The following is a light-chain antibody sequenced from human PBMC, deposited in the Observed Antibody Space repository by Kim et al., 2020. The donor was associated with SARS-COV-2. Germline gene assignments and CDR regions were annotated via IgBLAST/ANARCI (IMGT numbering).Light chain of an antibody. Sequence: APGGSAALPCRAMQSVSSNLAGYQQQPAQAPPLLLYGASSRAPGIPARFIGSGSGTEFTLTISSLQSEDFAVYYCQHYNNWLTWTFGQGTKVDIK. V-gene: IGKV3-15*01. CDR2: GAS. J-gene: IGKJ1*01. CDR1: QSVSSN. CDR3: QHYNNWLTWT.